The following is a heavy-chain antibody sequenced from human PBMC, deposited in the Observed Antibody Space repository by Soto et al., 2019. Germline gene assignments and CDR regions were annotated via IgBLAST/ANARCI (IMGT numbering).Heavy chain of an antibody. Sequence: EVQLVESGGGLVKPGGSLRLSCAASGFTFSNAWMNWVRQAPGKGLEWVGRIKSKNDGRTIDYAAPVKGRFTISRDDSTDTLYLQMNGLKTDDTAVYYCTSGSYYYDTSGFQYWGQGTLVTVSS. J-gene: IGHJ4*02. V-gene: IGHV3-15*07. CDR2: IKSKNDGRTI. CDR1: GFTFSNAW. CDR3: TSGSYYYDTSGFQY. D-gene: IGHD3-22*01.